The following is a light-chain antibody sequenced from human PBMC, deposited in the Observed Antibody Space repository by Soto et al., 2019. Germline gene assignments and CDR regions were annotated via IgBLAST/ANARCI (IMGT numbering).Light chain of an antibody. CDR1: QSISSS. CDR2: AAS. V-gene: IGKV1-5*01. J-gene: IGKJ1*01. CDR3: QQYDHYSRT. Sequence: DIQMTQSPSTLSASVGDRVTITCRASQSISSSLAWYQQKPGKAPKLLIYAASHLESGVPSRFSGSGSGTEFTLTISRLQPDDFATYYCQQYDHYSRTFGQGTKVDIK.